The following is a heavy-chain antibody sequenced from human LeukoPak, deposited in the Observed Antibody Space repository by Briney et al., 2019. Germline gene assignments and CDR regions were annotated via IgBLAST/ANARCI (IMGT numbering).Heavy chain of an antibody. CDR1: GGSILTTNW. V-gene: IGHV4-4*02. D-gene: IGHD1-26*01. J-gene: IGHJ4*02. CDR2: VHLSGAS. Sequence: SGTLCLTCAVSGGSILTTNWWSWVRQPPGKGLEWIGEVHLSGASNYNPSLKSRVNMSIDKSKNQLSLELTSVTAADTAIYYCTRESGAFSPFGFWGQGTLVTVSS. CDR3: TRESGAFSPFGF.